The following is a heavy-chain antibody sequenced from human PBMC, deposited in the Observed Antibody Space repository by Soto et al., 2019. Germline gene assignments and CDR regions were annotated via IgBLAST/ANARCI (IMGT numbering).Heavy chain of an antibody. V-gene: IGHV3-23*01. D-gene: IGHD5-18*01. CDR1: GFTFSSYA. CDR2: ISGSGGST. J-gene: IGHJ4*02. CDR3: AKDDFHSYGYSY. Sequence: PGGSVRLSCAASGFTFSSYAMSWVRQAPGKGLEWVSAISGSGGSTYYADSVKGRFTISGDNSKNTLYLQMNSLRAEDTAVYYCAKDDFHSYGYSYWGQGTLVTVSS.